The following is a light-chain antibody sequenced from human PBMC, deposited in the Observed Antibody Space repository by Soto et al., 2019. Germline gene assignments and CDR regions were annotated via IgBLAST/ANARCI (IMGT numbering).Light chain of an antibody. J-gene: IGKJ3*01. CDR3: QQYGRSPFT. CDR2: GAS. CDR1: QSVSSNN. V-gene: IGKV3-20*01. Sequence: EIVLTQSPGTLSLSPGERATLSCRASQSVSSNNLAWYQQRPGQAPRVVIYGASTRATGIPERFSGSGSGTDFTLTISRLEPEDCAVYYCQQYGRSPFTFRPGTKVDIK.